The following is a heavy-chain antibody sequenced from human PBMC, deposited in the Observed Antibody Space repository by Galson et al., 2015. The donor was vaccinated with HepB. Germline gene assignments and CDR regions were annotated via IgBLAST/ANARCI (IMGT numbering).Heavy chain of an antibody. CDR1: GYIFTSNW. V-gene: IGHV5-51*01. CDR3: ARHVYYGDYPASFDY. D-gene: IGHD4-17*01. Sequence: QSGAEVKKPGESLKISCTGSGYIFTSNWIGWVRQMPGKGLEWMGIIHPGDSDTRYSPSFQGQVTISADKSISTAYLQWSSLKAPDTAMYYCARHVYYGDYPASFDYWGQGTLVTVSS. CDR2: IHPGDSDT. J-gene: IGHJ4*02.